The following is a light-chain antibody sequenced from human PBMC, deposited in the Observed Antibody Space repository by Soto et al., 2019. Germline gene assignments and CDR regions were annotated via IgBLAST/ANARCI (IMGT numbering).Light chain of an antibody. CDR1: QSVSSS. Sequence: EIVLTQSPATLSLSPGERATLSCRASQSVSSSLAWYQQKPGQTPRLLIYDVSNRATGIPARFSGSGSGTDFTLTVSSLELEDFAVYYCQQRSNWPLTFGGGTKVEIK. CDR2: DVS. CDR3: QQRSNWPLT. V-gene: IGKV3-11*01. J-gene: IGKJ4*01.